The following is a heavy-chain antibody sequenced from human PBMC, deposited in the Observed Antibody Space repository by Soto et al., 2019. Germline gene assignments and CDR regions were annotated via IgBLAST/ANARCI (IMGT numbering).Heavy chain of an antibody. CDR3: ARSYVFETSGFQVYYFDY. D-gene: IGHD3-22*01. CDR2: ISYDEKIK. V-gene: IGHV3-30*03. Sequence: GGSLRLSCAASGFTFSTYGMHWVRQAPGKGLEWLAVISYDEKIKDYAPSVGGRFSISRDNSKNTLYLQMDGLRAEDTAVYYCARSYVFETSGFQVYYFDYWGQGSLVTVSS. J-gene: IGHJ4*02. CDR1: GFTFSTYG.